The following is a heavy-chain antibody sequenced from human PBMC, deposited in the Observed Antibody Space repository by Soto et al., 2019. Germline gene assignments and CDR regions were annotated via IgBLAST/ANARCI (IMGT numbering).Heavy chain of an antibody. Sequence: QVQLVESGGGVVQPGRSLRLSCAASGFTFSSYAMHWVRQAPGKGLEWVAVISYDGSNKYYADSVKGRFTISRDNSKNTLYLQMNSLRAEDTAVYYCAETGYDSSGYYYDYYYYGMDVWGQGTTVTVSS. V-gene: IGHV3-30-3*01. CDR3: AETGYDSSGYYYDYYYYGMDV. D-gene: IGHD3-22*01. CDR2: ISYDGSNK. J-gene: IGHJ6*02. CDR1: GFTFSSYA.